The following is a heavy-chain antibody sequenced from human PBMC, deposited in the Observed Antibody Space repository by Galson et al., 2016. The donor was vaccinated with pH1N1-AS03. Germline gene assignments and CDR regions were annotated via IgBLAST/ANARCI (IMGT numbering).Heavy chain of an antibody. CDR3: ATPQSLKVGATSAFDL. Sequence: SVKVSCKASGYTFSAYYMRWVRQAPGQGPEWLGRINSKNGDTDYAPKFRDRLTMTRDTSITTAYLELRSLTSGDTALYYCATPQSLKVGATSAFDLWGRGTLVTVTS. V-gene: IGHV1-2*06. CDR1: GYTFSAYY. D-gene: IGHD1-26*01. J-gene: IGHJ2*01. CDR2: INSKNGDT.